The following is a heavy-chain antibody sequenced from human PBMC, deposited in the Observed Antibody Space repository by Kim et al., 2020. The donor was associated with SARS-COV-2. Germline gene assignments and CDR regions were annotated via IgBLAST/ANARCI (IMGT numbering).Heavy chain of an antibody. CDR1: GGSISSSSYY. CDR3: ARELFNYYYGSGNHNFDY. Sequence: SETLSLTCTVSGGSISSSSYYWGWIRQPPGKGLEWIGSIYYSGSTYYNPSLKSRVTISVDTSKNQFSLKLSSVTAADTAVYYCARELFNYYYGSGNHNFDYWGQGTLVTVSS. V-gene: IGHV4-39*07. D-gene: IGHD3-10*01. CDR2: IYYSGST. J-gene: IGHJ4*02.